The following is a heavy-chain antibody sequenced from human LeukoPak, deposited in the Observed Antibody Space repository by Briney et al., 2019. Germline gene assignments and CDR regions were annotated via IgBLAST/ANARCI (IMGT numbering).Heavy chain of an antibody. V-gene: IGHV1-2*02. CDR1: GYTFTGHY. CDR2: LNPNSGGT. Sequence: GASVTVSCKASGYTFTGHYIHWVRQAPGQGLEWVGWLNPNSGGTNYAQKFQGRVTMTRDTSISTAYMELSSLRSDDTAVYYCARAIRYGSESYYTPTNWFDPWGQGTLVTVSS. J-gene: IGHJ5*02. CDR3: ARAIRYGSESYYTPTNWFDP. D-gene: IGHD3-10*01.